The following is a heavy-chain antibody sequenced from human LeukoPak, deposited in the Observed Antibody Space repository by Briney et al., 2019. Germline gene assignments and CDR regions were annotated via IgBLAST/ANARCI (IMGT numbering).Heavy chain of an antibody. V-gene: IGHV1-58*01. D-gene: IGHD4-23*01. CDR1: GFTFTSSA. CDR3: ARDPDDYGGYYGMDV. J-gene: IGHJ6*02. Sequence: ASVKVSCKASGFTFTSSAVQWVRQARGQRLEWIGWIVVGSGNTNYAQKLQGRVTMTTDTSTSTAYMELRSLRSDDTAVYYCARDPDDYGGYYGMDVWGQGTTVTVSS. CDR2: IVVGSGNT.